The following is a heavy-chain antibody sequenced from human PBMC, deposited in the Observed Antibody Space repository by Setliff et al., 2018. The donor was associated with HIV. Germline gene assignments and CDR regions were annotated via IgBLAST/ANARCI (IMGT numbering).Heavy chain of an antibody. CDR3: VRLTADRTNYYYYMDV. CDR1: GGSMSTYY. Sequence: SETLSLTCTVSGGSMSTYYWSWIRQPPGKGLEWIGYIYTSGSTNYNPSLRSRVTISVDTSKNHFSLRLSSVTAADTAVYYCVRLTADRTNYYYYMDVWGKGTTVTVSS. V-gene: IGHV4-4*08. CDR2: IYTSGST. D-gene: IGHD2-8*01. J-gene: IGHJ6*03.